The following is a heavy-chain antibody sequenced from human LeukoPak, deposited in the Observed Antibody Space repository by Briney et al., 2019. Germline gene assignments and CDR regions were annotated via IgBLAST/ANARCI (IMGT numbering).Heavy chain of an antibody. V-gene: IGHV3-23*01. CDR2: ISDSGGST. D-gene: IGHD2-8*01. CDR3: AKGSANGAYDI. J-gene: IGHJ3*02. Sequence: PGGSLRLSCAASGFTFSSYAMSWVRQAPGKGLEWVSGISDSGGSTYYADSVKGRFTISRDNYKNTLYLQMSSLRAEDTAVYYCAKGSANGAYDIWGQGTMVTVSS. CDR1: GFTFSSYA.